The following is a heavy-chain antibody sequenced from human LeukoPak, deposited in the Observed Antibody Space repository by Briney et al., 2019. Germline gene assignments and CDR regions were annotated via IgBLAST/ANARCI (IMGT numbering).Heavy chain of an antibody. D-gene: IGHD1-26*01. CDR3: ARGSNPYQFDY. V-gene: IGHV4-59*01. J-gene: IGHJ4*02. CDR2: VYYSGST. CDR1: GGSISTYY. Sequence: PSETLSLTCAVSGGSISTYYWSWIRQPPGRGLEWIGYVYYSGSTNYNPSLRSRLPISVGPSKNQFSLKLSSVTAADTAVYYCARGSNPYQFDYWGQGTLVTVSS.